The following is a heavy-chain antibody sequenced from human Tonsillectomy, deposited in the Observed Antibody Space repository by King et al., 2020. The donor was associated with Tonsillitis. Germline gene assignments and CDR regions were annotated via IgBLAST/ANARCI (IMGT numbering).Heavy chain of an antibody. CDR3: AGRIVGATWGGAFDI. D-gene: IGHD1-26*01. J-gene: IGHJ3*02. CDR1: GGSISSGGYY. Sequence: QLQESGPGLVKPSQTLSLTCTVSGGSISSGGYYWSWIRQHPGKGLEWIGYIYFSGSTYYTPSLKSLVTISVDTSKNQFSLKLSSVTAADTAVYYCAGRIVGATWGGAFDIWGQGTMVTVSS. V-gene: IGHV4-31*01. CDR2: IYFSGST.